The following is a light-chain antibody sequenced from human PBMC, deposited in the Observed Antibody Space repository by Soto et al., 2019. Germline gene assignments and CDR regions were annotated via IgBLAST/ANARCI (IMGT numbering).Light chain of an antibody. CDR3: QHSYSLPLF. V-gene: IGKV1-39*01. Sequence: DIQMTQSPSSLSASVGDRVTITCRASQSIRNYLNWYQQKPGKAPNLLIYGASSLQSGVPSRFSGSGSVTDFTLTINSLQPEDFATYYCQHSYSLPLFFGGGTKVE. CDR2: GAS. CDR1: QSIRNY. J-gene: IGKJ4*01.